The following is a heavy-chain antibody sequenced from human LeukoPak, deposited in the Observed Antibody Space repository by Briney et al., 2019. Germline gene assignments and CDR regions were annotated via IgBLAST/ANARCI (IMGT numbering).Heavy chain of an antibody. CDR1: GGSFSGYY. CDR3: ARWSVAGVLDY. CDR2: INHSGST. Sequence: SETLSLTCAVYGGSFSGYYWSWIRQPPGKGLEWIGEINHSGSTNYNPSLKSRVTISVDTSKNQFSLKLSSVTATDTAVYYCARWSVAGVLDYWGQGTLVTVSS. D-gene: IGHD3-3*01. J-gene: IGHJ4*02. V-gene: IGHV4-34*01.